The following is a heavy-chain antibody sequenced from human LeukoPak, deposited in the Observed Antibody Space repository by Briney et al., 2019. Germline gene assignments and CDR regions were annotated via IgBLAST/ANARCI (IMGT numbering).Heavy chain of an antibody. D-gene: IGHD2-15*01. J-gene: IGHJ4*02. CDR2: INHSGST. CDR1: GGSFSGYY. V-gene: IGHV4-34*01. Sequence: SETLSLACAVYGGSFSGYYWSWIRQPPGKGLEWIGEINHSGSTNYNPSLKSRVTISVDTSKNQFSLKLSSVTAADTAVYYCARGRSGHPPHFDYWGQGTLVTVSS. CDR3: ARGRSGHPPHFDY.